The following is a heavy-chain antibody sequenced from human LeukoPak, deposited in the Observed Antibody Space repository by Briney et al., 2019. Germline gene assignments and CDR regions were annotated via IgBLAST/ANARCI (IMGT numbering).Heavy chain of an antibody. J-gene: IGHJ3*02. CDR1: GGSISSYY. D-gene: IGHD2-15*01. Sequence: PSETLSLTCTVSGGSISSYYWSWIRQPPGKGLEWIGYIYYSGSTNYNPSLKSRVTISVDTSKNQFSLKLSSVTAADTAVYYCAREGIVVGEAFDIWGQGTMVTVSS. CDR2: IYYSGST. V-gene: IGHV4-59*01. CDR3: AREGIVVGEAFDI.